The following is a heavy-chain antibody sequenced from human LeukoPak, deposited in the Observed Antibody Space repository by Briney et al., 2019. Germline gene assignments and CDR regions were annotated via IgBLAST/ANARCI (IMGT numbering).Heavy chain of an antibody. J-gene: IGHJ4*02. V-gene: IGHV5-51*01. CDR2: IYPGDSDT. D-gene: IGHD5-18*01. Sequence: GESLKISCKGSGYSFTSYWIGWVRQMPGKGLEWMGIIYPGDSDTRYSPSFQGQVTISADKSIGTAYLQWSSLKASDTAMYYCARRGVDTAIHFDYWGQGTLVTVSS. CDR3: ARRGVDTAIHFDY. CDR1: GYSFTSYW.